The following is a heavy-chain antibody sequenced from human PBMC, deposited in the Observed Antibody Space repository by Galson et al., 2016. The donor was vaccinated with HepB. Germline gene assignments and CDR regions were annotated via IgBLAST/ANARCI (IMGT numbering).Heavy chain of an antibody. J-gene: IGHJ3*02. V-gene: IGHV5-51*01. Sequence: QSGAEVKKPGESLKISCKGSGYSFTRLWIGWVRQMPGKGLEWMGIIYPSESDTRYSPSFQGRVTISVDKSISTAYLQWSSLKASDTAMYYCARHLYGRNAFDIWGQGTMVTVSS. CDR3: ARHLYGRNAFDI. CDR1: GYSFTRLW. CDR2: IYPSESDT. D-gene: IGHD2-8*01.